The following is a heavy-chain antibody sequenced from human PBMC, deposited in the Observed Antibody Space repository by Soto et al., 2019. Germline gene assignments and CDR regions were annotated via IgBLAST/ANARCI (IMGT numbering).Heavy chain of an antibody. CDR3: ARGPVVVVAATPTTDYYYYGMDV. CDR2: INHSGST. CDR1: GGSFSGYY. J-gene: IGHJ6*02. Sequence: SETLSLTCAVYGGSFSGYYWSWIRQPPGKGLEWIGEINHSGSTNYNPSLKSRVTISVDTSKNQFSLKLSSVTAADTAVYYCARGPVVVVAATPTTDYYYYGMDVWGQGTTVTVSS. V-gene: IGHV4-34*01. D-gene: IGHD2-15*01.